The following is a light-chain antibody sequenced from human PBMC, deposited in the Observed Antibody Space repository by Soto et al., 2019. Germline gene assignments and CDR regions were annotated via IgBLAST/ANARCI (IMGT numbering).Light chain of an antibody. CDR2: EGS. Sequence: QSVLTQPASVSGCPGQSITISCTGTSSDVGSYNLVSWYQQHPGKAPKLMIYEGSKRPSGVSNRFSGSKSGNTASLTISGLQAEDEADYYCSSYTSSSTLVFGGGTKVTVL. CDR3: SSYTSSSTLV. CDR1: SSDVGSYNL. V-gene: IGLV2-14*02. J-gene: IGLJ3*02.